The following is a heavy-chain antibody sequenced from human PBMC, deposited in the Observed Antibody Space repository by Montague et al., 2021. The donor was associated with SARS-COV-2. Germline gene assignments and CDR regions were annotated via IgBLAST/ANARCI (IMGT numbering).Heavy chain of an antibody. D-gene: IGHD3-16*01. J-gene: IGHJ4*02. CDR2: ISPTGST. Sequence: SETLSLTCDVYGGSFSRYFWCWICQPPGRGPELIGHISPTGSTRYNPSLDSRVTMSLDTSKSRLSLELTSVTVADTSIYFCVGAPNEYYFDYWGQGTPVSVSS. CDR3: VGAPNEYYFDY. CDR1: GGSFSRYF. V-gene: IGHV4-34*01.